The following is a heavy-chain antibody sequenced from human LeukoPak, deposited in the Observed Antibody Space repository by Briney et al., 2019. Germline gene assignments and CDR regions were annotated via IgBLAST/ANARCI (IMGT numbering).Heavy chain of an antibody. CDR2: IYHDGST. Sequence: PSETLSLTCTVSGGSISSSSYYWGWIRQPPGKGLEWIGYIYHDGSTKYNPALKSRVTITVDTSKSQFSLKLSSVTAADTAVYYRAKDQDPHSYGSGSYAPFDYWGQGTLVTVSS. D-gene: IGHD3-10*01. CDR3: AKDQDPHSYGSGSYAPFDY. V-gene: IGHV4-61*05. CDR1: GGSISSSSYY. J-gene: IGHJ4*02.